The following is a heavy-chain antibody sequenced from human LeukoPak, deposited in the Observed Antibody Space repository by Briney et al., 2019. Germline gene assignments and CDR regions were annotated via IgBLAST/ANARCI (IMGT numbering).Heavy chain of an antibody. CDR3: AREAATIGAYFDY. CDR1: GFTFSSYG. J-gene: IGHJ4*02. Sequence: GGSLRLSCAASGFTFSSYGMHWVRQAPGKGLEWVAVIWYDGSNKYYADSVKGRFTISRDNSKNTLYLQMDSLRAVDTAVYYCAREAATIGAYFDYWGQGTLVTVSS. D-gene: IGHD5-24*01. CDR2: IWYDGSNK. V-gene: IGHV3-33*01.